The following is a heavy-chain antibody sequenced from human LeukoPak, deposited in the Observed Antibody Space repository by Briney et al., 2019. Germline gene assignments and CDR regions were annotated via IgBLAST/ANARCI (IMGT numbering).Heavy chain of an antibody. CDR3: ARSIAADVDV. V-gene: IGHV4-4*08. J-gene: IGHJ6*04. Sequence: AGGSLRLSCAASGFTFSDHYMDWVRQAPGKGLEWIGRIYTSGSTNYNPSLKSRVTISVDTSKNQFSLKLSSVTAADTAVYYCARSIAADVDVWGKGTTVTVSS. D-gene: IGHD6-13*01. CDR1: GFTFSDHY. CDR2: IYTSGST.